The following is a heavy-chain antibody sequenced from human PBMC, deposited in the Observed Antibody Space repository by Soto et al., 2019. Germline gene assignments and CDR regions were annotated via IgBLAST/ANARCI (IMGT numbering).Heavy chain of an antibody. V-gene: IGHV3-73*02. Sequence: EVQLVESGGGLVQPGGSLKLSCAASGFSFSDSGIHWVRQASGKGLEWVGRIRSKTNNYATAYAASVRGRFTVSRDDSKRTAYLQINSLKNEDTAVYYCTSVATISVTGGQGTLVTVSS. CDR3: TSVATISVT. J-gene: IGHJ4*02. CDR2: IRSKTNNYAT. CDR1: GFSFSDSG. D-gene: IGHD5-12*01.